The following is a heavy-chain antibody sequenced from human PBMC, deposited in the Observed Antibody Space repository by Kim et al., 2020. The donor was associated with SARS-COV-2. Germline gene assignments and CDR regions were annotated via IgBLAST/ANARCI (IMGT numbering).Heavy chain of an antibody. CDR3: ARDLVGYCSGGSCYHYYYYGMDV. Sequence: GGSLRLSCAASGFTFSSYEMNWVRQAPGKGLEWVSYISSSGSTIYYADSVKGRFTISRDNAKNSLYLQMNSLRAEDTAVYYCARDLVGYCSGGSCYHYYYYGMDVWGQGTTVTVSS. D-gene: IGHD2-15*01. V-gene: IGHV3-48*03. CDR1: GFTFSSYE. CDR2: ISSSGSTI. J-gene: IGHJ6*02.